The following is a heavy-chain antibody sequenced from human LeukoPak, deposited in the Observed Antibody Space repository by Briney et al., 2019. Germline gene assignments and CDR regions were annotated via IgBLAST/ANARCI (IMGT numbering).Heavy chain of an antibody. CDR2: INHSGST. CDR3: ARGILGGSSGYYFDY. CDR1: GGSFSGYY. D-gene: IGHD3-22*01. J-gene: IGHJ4*02. V-gene: IGHV4-34*01. Sequence: SETLSLTCAVYGGSFSGYYWSWIRQPPGKGLEWIGEINHSGSTNYNPSLTSRVTISVDTSKNQFSLKLSSVTAADTAVYYCARGILGGSSGYYFDYWGQGTLVTVSS.